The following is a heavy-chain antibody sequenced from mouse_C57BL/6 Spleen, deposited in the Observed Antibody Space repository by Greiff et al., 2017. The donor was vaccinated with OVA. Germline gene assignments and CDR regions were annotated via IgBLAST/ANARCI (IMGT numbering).Heavy chain of an antibody. J-gene: IGHJ2*01. V-gene: IGHV1-72*01. CDR3: ARMGKNYDYDRGNFDY. CDR2: IDPNSGGT. Sequence: VKLQQPGAELVKPGASVKLSCKASGYTFTSYWMHWVKQRPGRGLEWIGRIDPNSGGTKYNEKFKSKATLTVDKPSSTAYMQLSSLTSEDSAVYYCARMGKNYDYDRGNFDYWGQGTTLTVSS. CDR1: GYTFTSYW. D-gene: IGHD2-4*01.